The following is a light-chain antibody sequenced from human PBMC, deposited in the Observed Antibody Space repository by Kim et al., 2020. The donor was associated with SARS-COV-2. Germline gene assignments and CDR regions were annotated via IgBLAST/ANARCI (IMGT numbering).Light chain of an antibody. Sequence: QPVLTQPSSLSASPGASASLTCTLRSGINVGTYKIYWYQQKPGSPPQYLLRYKSDSDKHQGSGVPSRFSGSKDASANAGILLISGLQSEDEADYYCMISYSGAWEFGGGTQLTVL. CDR2: YKSDSDK. J-gene: IGLJ3*02. V-gene: IGLV5-45*02. CDR3: MISYSGAWE. CDR1: SGINVGTYK.